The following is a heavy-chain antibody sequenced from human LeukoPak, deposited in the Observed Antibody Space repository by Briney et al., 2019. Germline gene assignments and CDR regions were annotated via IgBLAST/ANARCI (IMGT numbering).Heavy chain of an antibody. V-gene: IGHV3-7*03. CDR1: GFTFSNSW. CDR3: AKGDTTWELPHDY. D-gene: IGHD1-26*01. J-gene: IGHJ4*02. CDR2: IRQDGSEK. Sequence: GGSLRLSCAASGFTFSNSWMSWVRQAPGKGLEWMANIRQDGSEKYYVDSVKGRFTISRDNSKNTLYLQMNSLRAEDTAVYYCAKGDTTWELPHDYWGQGTLVTVSS.